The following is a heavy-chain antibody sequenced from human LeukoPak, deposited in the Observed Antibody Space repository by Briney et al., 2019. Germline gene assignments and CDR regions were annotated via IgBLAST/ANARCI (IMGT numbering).Heavy chain of an antibody. D-gene: IGHD6-13*01. V-gene: IGHV1-24*01. Sequence: ASVKVSCKVSGYTLTELSMHWVRQAPGKGLVWMGGFDPEDGETIYAQKFQGRVTMTEDTSTDTAYMELSSLGSEDTAVYYCATSGVRRSSWYFPYFDYWGQGTLVTVSS. J-gene: IGHJ4*02. CDR3: ATSGVRRSSWYFPYFDY. CDR1: GYTLTELS. CDR2: FDPEDGET.